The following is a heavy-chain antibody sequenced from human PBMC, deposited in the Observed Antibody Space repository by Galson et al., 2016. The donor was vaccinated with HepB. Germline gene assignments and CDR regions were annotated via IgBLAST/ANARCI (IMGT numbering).Heavy chain of an antibody. Sequence: SLRLSCAASGFIFSSYGMHWVRQAPGKGQEWVAVIWYDGSYKSYAESVKGRFTISRDNSKNTLYLHMNSLRAEDTAVYFCADSSGSYWGQGTLVTVSS. D-gene: IGHD1-26*01. CDR1: GFIFSSYG. J-gene: IGHJ4*02. V-gene: IGHV3-33*01. CDR3: ADSSGSY. CDR2: IWYDGSYK.